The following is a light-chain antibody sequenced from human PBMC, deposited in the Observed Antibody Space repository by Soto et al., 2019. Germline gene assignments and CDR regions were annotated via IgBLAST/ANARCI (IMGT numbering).Light chain of an antibody. CDR3: SSYTSSSTLLDV. CDR1: SSDVGGYNY. V-gene: IGLV2-14*01. Sequence: QSVLTQPASVSGSPGQSITISCTGTSSDVGGYNYVSWYQQHPGKAPKLMIYDVSNRPSGVSNRCSGSKSGNTASLTISGLQAEDEADYYCSSYTSSSTLLDVFGTGTKVTVL. J-gene: IGLJ1*01. CDR2: DVS.